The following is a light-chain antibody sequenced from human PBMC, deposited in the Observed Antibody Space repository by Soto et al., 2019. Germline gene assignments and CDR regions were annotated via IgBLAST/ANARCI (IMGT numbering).Light chain of an antibody. CDR3: QQYNTWTLIS. CDR1: QSIGNN. CDR2: GAS. V-gene: IGKV3-15*01. J-gene: IGKJ5*01. Sequence: EIVMTQSPATLSVSPGERATLSYRASQSIGNNLGWYQQKPGQAPRLLIYGASTRATGIPARFSGSGSGTEFTLTITSLQSEDSAVYYCQQYNTWTLISFGQGTRLEIK.